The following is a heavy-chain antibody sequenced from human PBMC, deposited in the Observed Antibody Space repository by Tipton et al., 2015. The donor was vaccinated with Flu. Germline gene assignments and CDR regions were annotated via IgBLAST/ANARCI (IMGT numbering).Heavy chain of an antibody. J-gene: IGHJ4*02. D-gene: IGHD5-12*01. Sequence: TLSLTCTVSGGSLSYYYWSWIRQTAGKGLEWIGRIYTSGSTNYNPSLKSRVTMSIDMSNKQFSLKLTSVTAADTAVYYCARDANYNGYEDGVFNYWGQGTLFPFS. CDR2: IYTSGST. V-gene: IGHV4-4*07. CDR1: GGSLSYYY. CDR3: ARDANYNGYEDGVFNY.